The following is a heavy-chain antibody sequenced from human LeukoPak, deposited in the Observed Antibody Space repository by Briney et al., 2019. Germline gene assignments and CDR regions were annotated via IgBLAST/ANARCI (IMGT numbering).Heavy chain of an antibody. V-gene: IGHV4-34*01. CDR3: ARGHNDISDSDAFDI. J-gene: IGHJ3*02. CDR2: INHSGST. D-gene: IGHD3-9*01. CDR1: GGSFSGYY. Sequence: SETLSLTCAVYGGSFSGYYWSWIRQPPGKGLEWIGEINHSGSTNYNPSLKSRVTISVDTSKNQFSLKLSSVTAADTAVYYCARGHNDISDSDAFDIWGQGTMVTVSS.